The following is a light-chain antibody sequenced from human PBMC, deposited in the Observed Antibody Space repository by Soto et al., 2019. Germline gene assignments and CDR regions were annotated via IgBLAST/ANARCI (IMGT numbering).Light chain of an antibody. CDR2: DAS. CDR3: QQRNDWPLT. V-gene: IGKV3-11*01. Sequence: EIVLTQSPATLSLSPGERATLSCRASQSVSTYLAWYQQKPGQAPRLLIYDASNRATGIPARFSGSGSGTDFTLTISSLEPEYFAVYYCQQRNDWPLTFGGGTKVEIK. J-gene: IGKJ4*01. CDR1: QSVSTY.